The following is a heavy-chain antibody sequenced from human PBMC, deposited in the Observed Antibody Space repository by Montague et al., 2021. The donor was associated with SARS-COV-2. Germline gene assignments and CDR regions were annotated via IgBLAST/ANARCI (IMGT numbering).Heavy chain of an antibody. CDR1: GTSIRSGGYY. J-gene: IGHJ4*02. CDR3: ARVRLFYYLDY. Sequence: TLSLTCTVSGTSIRSGGYYWTWIRQHPGKGLEWIGYIFHTGRAYYXXSLETRVNISVDTSNNLFSLRLSSVTAAGTAMYFCARVRLFYYLDYWGQGTLVTVSS. CDR2: IFHTGRA. V-gene: IGHV4-31*03. D-gene: IGHD2/OR15-2a*01.